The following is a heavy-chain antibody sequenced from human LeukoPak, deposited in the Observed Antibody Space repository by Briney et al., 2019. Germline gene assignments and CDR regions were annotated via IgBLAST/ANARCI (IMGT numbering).Heavy chain of an antibody. CDR2: IYYSGST. CDR1: GGSISSYY. D-gene: IGHD6-19*01. V-gene: IGHV4-59*01. CDR3: ARSVGSGWYVYFDY. Sequence: PSETLSLTCTVSGGSISSYYWSWIRQPPGKGLEWIGYIYYSGSTNYNPSLKSRVTISVDTSKNQFSLKLSSVTAADTAVYYCARSVGSGWYVYFDYWGQGTLVTVSS. J-gene: IGHJ4*02.